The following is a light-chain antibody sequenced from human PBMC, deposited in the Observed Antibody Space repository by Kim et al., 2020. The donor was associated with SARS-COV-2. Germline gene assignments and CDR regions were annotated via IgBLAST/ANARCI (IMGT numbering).Light chain of an antibody. CDR1: QSVSNY. Sequence: IVLTQSPATLSLSLGERATLSCRASQSVSNYLAWYQQRPGQAPRLLIYDASIRATGIPARFSGSGSGTDFTLTISSLEPEDFAVYYCQQRTNWPPMYTFGQGTKLEIK. CDR3: QQRTNWPPMYT. CDR2: DAS. J-gene: IGKJ2*01. V-gene: IGKV3-11*01.